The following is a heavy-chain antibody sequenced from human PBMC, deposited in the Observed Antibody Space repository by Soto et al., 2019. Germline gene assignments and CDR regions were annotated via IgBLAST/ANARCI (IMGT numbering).Heavy chain of an antibody. V-gene: IGHV1-18*04. CDR1: GYTFTSYG. Sequence: QVQLVQSGAEVKKPGASVKVSCKASGYTFTSYGISWVRQAPGQGLEWMGWISAYNGNTNYAQKLQGRVTMTTDTSTSTAYMELRSLRSEDTAVYYCARETYRAARPPGNWFDPWGQGTLVTVSS. J-gene: IGHJ5*02. CDR2: ISAYNGNT. D-gene: IGHD6-6*01. CDR3: ARETYRAARPPGNWFDP.